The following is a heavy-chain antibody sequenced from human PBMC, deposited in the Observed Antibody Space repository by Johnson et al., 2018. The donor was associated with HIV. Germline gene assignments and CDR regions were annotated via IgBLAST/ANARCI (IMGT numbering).Heavy chain of an antibody. Sequence: VLLVESGGGLVQPGGSLRLSCAASGFTFSSYAMSWVRQAPGKGLEWVSAISGSGGSTYYADSVKGRFTISRDNSKNTLYLQMNSLRAEETAVYYCAKGGEVAGTRDAFDMWGQGTRVTV. CDR1: GFTFSSYA. V-gene: IGHV3-23*04. D-gene: IGHD6-19*01. J-gene: IGHJ3*02. CDR2: ISGSGGST. CDR3: AKGGEVAGTRDAFDM.